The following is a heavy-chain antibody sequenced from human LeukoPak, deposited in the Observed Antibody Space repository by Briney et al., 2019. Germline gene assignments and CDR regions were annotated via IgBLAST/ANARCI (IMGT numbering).Heavy chain of an antibody. J-gene: IGHJ4*02. CDR1: GFTFSSYA. CDR2: ISYDGSNK. D-gene: IGHD6-19*01. CDR3: ARVRAVDTPLDY. V-gene: IGHV3-30-3*01. Sequence: GESLRLSCAASGFTFSSYARHWVRQAPGKGLEWVAVISYDGSNKYYADSVKGRFTISRDNSKNTLYLQMNSLRAEDTAVYYRARVRAVDTPLDYWGQGTLVTVSS.